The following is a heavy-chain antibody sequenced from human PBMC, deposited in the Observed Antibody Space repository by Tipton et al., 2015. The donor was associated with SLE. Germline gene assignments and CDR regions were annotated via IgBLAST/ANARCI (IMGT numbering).Heavy chain of an antibody. D-gene: IGHD6-13*01. CDR3: ARERGGIQDFYYYYMDV. V-gene: IGHV4-31*03. J-gene: IGHJ6*03. CDR2: IHYSGRT. Sequence: TLSLTCTVSGGSISSSSYYWGWIRQHPGKGLEWIGYIHYSGRTNHNPSLKSRVTISLDTSKNQFSLRLSSVTAADTAVYYCARERGGIQDFYYYYMDVWGTGTTVTVSS. CDR1: GGSISSSSYY.